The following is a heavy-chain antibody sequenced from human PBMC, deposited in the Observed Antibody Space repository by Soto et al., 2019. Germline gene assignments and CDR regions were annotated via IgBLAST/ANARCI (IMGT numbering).Heavy chain of an antibody. V-gene: IGHV3-11*01. CDR2: ISSSGSTI. D-gene: IGHD5-12*01. Sequence: GGSLRLSCAASGFTFSDYYMSWIRQAPGKGLEWVSYISSSGSTIYYADSVKGRFTISRDNAKNSLYLQMNSLRAEDTAVYYCAREDRRTYSAFDYWGQGTLVTVSS. CDR3: AREDRRTYSAFDY. CDR1: GFTFSDYY. J-gene: IGHJ4*02.